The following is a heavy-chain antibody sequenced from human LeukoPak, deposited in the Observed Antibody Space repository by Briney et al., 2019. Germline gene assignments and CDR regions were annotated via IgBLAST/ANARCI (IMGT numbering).Heavy chain of an antibody. D-gene: IGHD3-9*01. CDR1: GGSISSHY. CDR2: IYYSGST. Sequence: SETLSLTCTVSGGSISSHYWSWIRQPPGKGLEWIGYIYYSGSTNYNPSLKSRVTKSVDTSKNPFSLKLSSVTAADTAVYYCARGLRYFDWLLRFDGYYYYYMDVWGKGNTVTVSS. J-gene: IGHJ6*03. V-gene: IGHV4-59*11. CDR3: ARGLRYFDWLLRFDGYYYYYMDV.